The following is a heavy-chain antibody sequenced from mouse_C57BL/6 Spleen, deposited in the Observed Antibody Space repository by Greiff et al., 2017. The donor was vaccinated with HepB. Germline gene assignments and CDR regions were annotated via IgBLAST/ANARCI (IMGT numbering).Heavy chain of an antibody. CDR3: ARYGYSPFAY. D-gene: IGHD2-3*01. J-gene: IGHJ3*01. Sequence: QVQLQQSGAELARPGASVKLSCKASGYTFTSYGISWVKQRTGQGLEWIGEIYPRSGNTYYNEKFKGKATLTADKSSSTAYMELRSLTSEDSAVYFCARYGYSPFAYWGQGTLVTVSA. CDR2: IYPRSGNT. CDR1: GYTFTSYG. V-gene: IGHV1-81*01.